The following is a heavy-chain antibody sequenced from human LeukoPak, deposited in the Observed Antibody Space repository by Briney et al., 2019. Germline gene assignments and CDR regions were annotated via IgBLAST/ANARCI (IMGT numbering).Heavy chain of an antibody. CDR3: ARYSSSSGCDY. Sequence: SETLSLTCTVSGGSISSDFWSWIRQPPGKGLEWIGYIHYTGSTNYNPSLKSRVTISVDTSKNQCSLKVTSVTAADTAVYYCARYSSSSGCDYWGQGILVTVSS. V-gene: IGHV4-59*01. J-gene: IGHJ4*02. D-gene: IGHD6-6*01. CDR1: GGSISSDF. CDR2: IHYTGST.